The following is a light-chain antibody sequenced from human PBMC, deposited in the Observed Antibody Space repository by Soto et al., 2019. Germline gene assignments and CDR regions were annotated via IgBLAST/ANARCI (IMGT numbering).Light chain of an antibody. CDR2: NNS. CDR3: AAWDDSLNGRGV. CDR1: SSNIGRNT. J-gene: IGLJ3*02. Sequence: QSVLTQPPSASGTPGQRVTISCSGGSSNIGRNTVNWYQQLPGTAPKLLIYNNSQRPSGVPDRFSGSKSGTSASLAISGLQSEDEADYYCAAWDDSLNGRGVFGGGTKLTVL. V-gene: IGLV1-44*01.